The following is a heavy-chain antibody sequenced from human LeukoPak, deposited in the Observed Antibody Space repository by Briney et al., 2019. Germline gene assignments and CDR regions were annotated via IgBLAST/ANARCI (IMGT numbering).Heavy chain of an antibody. Sequence: SVKVSCKASGGTFSSYAISWVRQAPGQGLEWMGGIIPIFGTANYAQKFQGRVTITADESTSTAYMELSSLRSEDTAVYYCASLAQYCGSTSCYGAFDIWGQGTMVTVSS. CDR3: ASLAQYCGSTSCYGAFDI. CDR1: GGTFSSYA. CDR2: IIPIFGTA. V-gene: IGHV1-69*13. D-gene: IGHD2-2*01. J-gene: IGHJ3*02.